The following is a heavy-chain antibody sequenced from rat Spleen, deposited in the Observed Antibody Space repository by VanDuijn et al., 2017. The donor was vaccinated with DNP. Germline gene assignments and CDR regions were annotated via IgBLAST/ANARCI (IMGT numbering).Heavy chain of an antibody. J-gene: IGHJ2*01. CDR2: ISYDGSNT. D-gene: IGHD1-11*01. CDR1: GFTFSDYH. V-gene: IGHV5-7*01. CDR3: AKGHKYGGWSDYFDY. Sequence: EVQLVESGGGLVQPGRSLKLSCVVSGFTFSDYHMAWVRQAPTKGLEWVATISYDGSNTNYRDSVKGRFTISRDNAQNTLYLQMSQLGSEDTASYYCAKGHKYGGWSDYFDYWGQGVMVTVSS.